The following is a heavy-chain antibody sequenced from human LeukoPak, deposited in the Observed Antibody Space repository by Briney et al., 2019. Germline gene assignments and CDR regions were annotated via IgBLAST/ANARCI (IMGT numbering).Heavy chain of an antibody. J-gene: IGHJ4*02. D-gene: IGHD3-22*01. Sequence: ASVKVSCKASGYTFTGYYMHWVRQAPGQGLEWMGWINPNSGGTNYAQKFQGRVTMTRDTSISTAYMELSSLRSDDTAVYYCARGYYYDSSGYYAMYYFDYWGQGTLVTVSS. V-gene: IGHV1-2*02. CDR2: INPNSGGT. CDR3: ARGYYYDSSGYYAMYYFDY. CDR1: GYTFTGYY.